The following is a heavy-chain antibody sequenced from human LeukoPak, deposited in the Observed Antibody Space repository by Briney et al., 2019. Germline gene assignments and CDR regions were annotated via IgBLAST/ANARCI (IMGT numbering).Heavy chain of an antibody. CDR2: INPSGGST. D-gene: IGHD3-3*01. V-gene: IGHV1-46*01. CDR3: ARDGFYDFWSGYYEAYYYGMDV. Sequence: ASVKVSCKASGYTFTSYYMHWVRPAPGQGLAWMGIINPSGGSTSYAQKFQGRVTMTRDTSTSTVYMELSSLRSEDTAVYHCARDGFYDFWSGYYEAYYYGMDVWGQGTTVTVSS. J-gene: IGHJ6*02. CDR1: GYTFTSYY.